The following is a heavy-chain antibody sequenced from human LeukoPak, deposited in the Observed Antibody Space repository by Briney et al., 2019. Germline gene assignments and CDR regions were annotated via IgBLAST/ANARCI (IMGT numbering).Heavy chain of an antibody. CDR1: GGSISSYY. CDR2: IYYSGST. CDR3: ARSVEMATSSYWYFDL. J-gene: IGHJ2*01. V-gene: IGHV4-59*01. Sequence: SETLSLTCTVSGGSISSYYWSWIRQPPGKGLEWIGYIYYSGSTNYNPSLKSRVTISVDTSKNQFSLKLSSVTAADTAVYYCARSVEMATSSYWYFDLWGRGTLVTVSS. D-gene: IGHD5-24*01.